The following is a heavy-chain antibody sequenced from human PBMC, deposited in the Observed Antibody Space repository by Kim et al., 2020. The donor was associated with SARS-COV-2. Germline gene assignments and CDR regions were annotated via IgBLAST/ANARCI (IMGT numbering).Heavy chain of an antibody. V-gene: IGHV1-2*02. D-gene: IGHD5-12*01. J-gene: IGHJ4*02. CDR2: IDPTSGGT. CDR1: GYTFTGYY. CDR3: ARRYALQAYPGDDYLDY. Sequence: ASVKVSCKASGYTFTGYYIHWVRQAPGQGLEWMGWIDPTSGGTNYAQKFQGRVSMTRDTPISTVYMELSSLTSDDTAVYYCARRYALQAYPGDDYLDYWGQGTLVTVSS.